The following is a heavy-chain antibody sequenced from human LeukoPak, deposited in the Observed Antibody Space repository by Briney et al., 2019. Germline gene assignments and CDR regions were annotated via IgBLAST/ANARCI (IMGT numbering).Heavy chain of an antibody. CDR1: GGSFSGDY. D-gene: IGHD5-18*01. CDR3: ARDKQPGDY. V-gene: IGHV4-34*01. Sequence: SETLSLTSAVYGGSFSGDYWSWLRQPPGKGLEWIGEINHSGSTNYNPSLKSRVTISVDTSKNHFSLKRRAVTPADTAVYSCARDKQPGDYWGQGTLVTVSS. J-gene: IGHJ4*02. CDR2: INHSGST.